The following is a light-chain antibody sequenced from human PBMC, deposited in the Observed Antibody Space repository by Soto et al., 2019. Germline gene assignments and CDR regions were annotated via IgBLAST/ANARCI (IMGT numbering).Light chain of an antibody. Sequence: QSVLTQPPSASGTPGQTVIISCSGGSSNIGSNTVKWDQQLPGTAPKFLIYSNNERPSGVPDRFSGSKSGTSASLAIGGLQSGDESDYYCATWDDSLRGWVFGGGTKLTVL. CDR1: SSNIGSNT. CDR2: SNN. V-gene: IGLV1-44*01. CDR3: ATWDDSLRGWV. J-gene: IGLJ3*02.